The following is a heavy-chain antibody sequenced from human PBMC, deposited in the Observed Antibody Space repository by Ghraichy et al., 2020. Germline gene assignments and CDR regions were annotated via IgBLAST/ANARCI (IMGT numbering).Heavy chain of an antibody. D-gene: IGHD6-19*01. CDR1: GGSFSGYY. Sequence: SETLSLTCAVYGGSFSGYYWSWIRQPPGKGLEWIGEINHSGSTNYNPSLKSRVTISVDTSKNQFSLKLSSVTAADTAVYYCARLYSSGWYRDWGQGTLVTVSS. CDR2: INHSGST. J-gene: IGHJ4*02. V-gene: IGHV4-34*01. CDR3: ARLYSSGWYRD.